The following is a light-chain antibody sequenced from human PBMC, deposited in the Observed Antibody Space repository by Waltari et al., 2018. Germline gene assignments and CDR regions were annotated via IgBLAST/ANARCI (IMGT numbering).Light chain of an antibody. CDR1: QAIGSY. J-gene: IGKJ1*01. CDR2: AAS. CDR3: QQYYDYPRT. V-gene: IGKV1-8*01. Sequence: AIRMTQSPSSFSASTGVRVTITCRASQAIGSYLAWYRQKPGRVPKLLISAASTLQSGVPSRFTGSGSGTDFTLTINCLQSEDFATYYCQQYYDYPRTFGQGTKVEVK.